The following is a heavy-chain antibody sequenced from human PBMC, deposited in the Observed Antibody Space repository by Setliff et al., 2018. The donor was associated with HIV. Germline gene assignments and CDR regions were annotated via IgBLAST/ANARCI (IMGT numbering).Heavy chain of an antibody. Sequence: GGSLRLSCAGSGFTFSSYWMSWVRQAPGKGLEWVANIKQDGSEKYYVESVKGRFTISRDNANNSLYLQMNSLRAEDTAVYYCAKAARDYYDSSGYYIGIDYWGRGTLVTVSS. CDR2: IKQDGSEK. J-gene: IGHJ4*02. CDR3: AKAARDYYDSSGYYIGIDY. D-gene: IGHD3-22*01. V-gene: IGHV3-7*03. CDR1: GFTFSSYW.